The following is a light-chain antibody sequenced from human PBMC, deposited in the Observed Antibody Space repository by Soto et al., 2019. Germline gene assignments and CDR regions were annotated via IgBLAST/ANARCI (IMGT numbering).Light chain of an antibody. CDR2: YDT. CDR3: QVWDIGSGVI. Sequence: SYELTQPPAVSVAPGKTAMITGGGSNIGSKSVHWYQQKPGQAPVLVIYYDTDRPSGVPERLSGSNSGSTAALTISRVEAGDEADYYCQVWDIGSGVIFGGGTKLTVL. V-gene: IGLV3-21*04. CDR1: NIGSKS. J-gene: IGLJ2*01.